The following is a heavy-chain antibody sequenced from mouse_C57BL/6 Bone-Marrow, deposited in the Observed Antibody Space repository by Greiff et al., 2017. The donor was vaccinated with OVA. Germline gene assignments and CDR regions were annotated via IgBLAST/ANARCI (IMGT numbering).Heavy chain of an antibody. Sequence: EVQGVESGGGLVQPKGSLKLSCAASGFSFNTYAMNWVRQAPGKGLEWVARIRSKSNNYETYYADSVNDRFTLSRDDSESMLYLQINNVKTEDTAMYYCVPIVPYYAMDYWGQGTSVTVSS. J-gene: IGHJ4*01. CDR3: VPIVPYYAMDY. D-gene: IGHD2-5*01. V-gene: IGHV10-1*01. CDR2: IRSKSNNYET. CDR1: GFSFNTYA.